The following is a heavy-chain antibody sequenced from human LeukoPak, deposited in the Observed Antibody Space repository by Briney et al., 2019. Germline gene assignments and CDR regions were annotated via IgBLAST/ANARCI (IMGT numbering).Heavy chain of an antibody. CDR3: ARCFGTYGGNGDAFDI. V-gene: IGHV3-74*01. CDR1: AFTFNTYW. J-gene: IGHJ3*02. Sequence: GGSLRLSCAASAFTFNTYWMHWVRQAPGRGLEWVSRINADGGAIRYADSVEGRFTVSRDNSRNTLYLQMNSLRAEDTAVYYCARCFGTYGGNGDAFDIWGQGTMVTVSS. CDR2: INADGGAI. D-gene: IGHD4-23*01.